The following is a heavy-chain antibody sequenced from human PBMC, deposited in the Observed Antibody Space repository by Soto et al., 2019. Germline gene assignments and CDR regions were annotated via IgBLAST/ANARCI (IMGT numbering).Heavy chain of an antibody. D-gene: IGHD3-10*01. V-gene: IGHV1-69*12. J-gene: IGHJ6*02. CDR1: GGTFSSYA. CDR2: IIRIFGTP. Sequence: QVQLVQSGAEVKKPGSSVKVSCKASGGTFSSYAINWVRQAPGQGLEWMGGIIRIFGTPDYAQRFLGRVTITAAESTSTAYMELSSLRSEDTAVYYCARQGSNEYYYYGMDVWGQGTTVTVSS. CDR3: ARQGSNEYYYYGMDV.